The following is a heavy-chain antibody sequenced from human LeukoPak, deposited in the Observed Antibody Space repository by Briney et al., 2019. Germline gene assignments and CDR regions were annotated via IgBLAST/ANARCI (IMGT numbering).Heavy chain of an antibody. Sequence: GGSLRPSCAASGFTFSSYAMSWVRQAPGKGLEWVSAISGSGGSTYYADSVKGRFTISRGNSKNTLYLQMNSLRAEDTAVYYCAKGTGYSSGWLDYWGQGTLVTVSS. D-gene: IGHD6-19*01. CDR1: GFTFSSYA. J-gene: IGHJ4*02. CDR3: AKGTGYSSGWLDY. CDR2: ISGSGGST. V-gene: IGHV3-23*01.